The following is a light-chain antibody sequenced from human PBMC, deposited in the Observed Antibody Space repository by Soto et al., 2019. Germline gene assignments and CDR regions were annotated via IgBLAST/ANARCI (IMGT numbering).Light chain of an antibody. V-gene: IGKV1-39*01. CDR2: TSF. Sequence: DIQMTQSPSSLSASVGDKVSITCRASQSIGTLLNWYQQKPGEAPNLLIHTSFTLYSGVPSRFSGTGSGTDFTLTISSLQPEDFATYFCQQAFSAEWTFGQGTKVDIK. CDR1: QSIGTL. J-gene: IGKJ1*01. CDR3: QQAFSAEWT.